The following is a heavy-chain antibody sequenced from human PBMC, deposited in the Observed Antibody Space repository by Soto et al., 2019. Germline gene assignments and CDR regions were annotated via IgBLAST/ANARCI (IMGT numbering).Heavy chain of an antibody. CDR2: INPNSGNT. D-gene: IGHD1-20*01. V-gene: IGHV1-8*01. CDR3: ARGFRNNWNHADY. J-gene: IGHJ4*02. Sequence: WVRQATGQGREWMGWINPNSGNTGYAQKFQGRVTMTRNTAISTAYMELSSLRSEDTAVYYCARGFRNNWNHADYWGQGTLVTFSS.